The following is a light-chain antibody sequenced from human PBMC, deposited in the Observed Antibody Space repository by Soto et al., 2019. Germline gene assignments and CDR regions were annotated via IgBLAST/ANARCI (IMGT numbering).Light chain of an antibody. J-gene: IGKJ2*01. V-gene: IGKV3-15*01. CDR3: QQYNNWPYT. Sequence: EIVMTQSPATLSVSPGERATLSCRASQSVSTNLAWYQQKPGQAPRLLIYGASTRATGIPARFSGSESGTEFTPTISSLQSEDFAVYYCQQYNNWPYTFGQGTKLEIK. CDR2: GAS. CDR1: QSVSTN.